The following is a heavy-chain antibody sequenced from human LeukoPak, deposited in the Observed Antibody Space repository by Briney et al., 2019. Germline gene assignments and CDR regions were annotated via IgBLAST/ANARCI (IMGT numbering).Heavy chain of an antibody. V-gene: IGHV3-21*01. CDR1: GFTFSRHS. D-gene: IGHD2-2*01. CDR2: ISTSSSYI. J-gene: IGHJ3*02. Sequence: PGGSLRLSCAASGFTFSRHSMNWVRQAPGKGLEWVSSISTSSSYIDYADSVKGRFTTSRDNAQNSLYLQMNSLRAEDTAVYYCAGGSAFTIADIWGQGTMVTVSS. CDR3: AGGSAFTIADI.